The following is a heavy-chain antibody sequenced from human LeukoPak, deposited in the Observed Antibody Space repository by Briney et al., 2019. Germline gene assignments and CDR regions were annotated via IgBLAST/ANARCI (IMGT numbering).Heavy chain of an antibody. Sequence: GESLRISCKGSGYSFTSYWISWVRQMPGKGLEWMGRIDTSDSYTNYSPSFQGHVTISADKSISTAYLQWSSLKASDTAMYYCARQNRITMIVVVLGDYYYYGMDVWGQGTTVTVSS. D-gene: IGHD3-22*01. CDR1: GYSFTSYW. CDR3: ARQNRITMIVVVLGDYYYYGMDV. J-gene: IGHJ6*02. V-gene: IGHV5-10-1*01. CDR2: IDTSDSYT.